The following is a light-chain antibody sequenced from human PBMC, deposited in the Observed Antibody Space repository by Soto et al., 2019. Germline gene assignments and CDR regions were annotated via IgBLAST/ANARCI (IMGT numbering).Light chain of an antibody. CDR1: SSDVGSYKF. Sequence: QSALTQPASVSGSPGQSITISCTGTSSDVGSYKFVSWYQQHPGKAPKLMIYEGSKRPSGVSNRISGSKSGNTASLTISGLQAEDEADYYCCSYAGSSTLVFGGGTKVTVL. J-gene: IGLJ2*01. CDR2: EGS. V-gene: IGLV2-23*01. CDR3: CSYAGSSTLV.